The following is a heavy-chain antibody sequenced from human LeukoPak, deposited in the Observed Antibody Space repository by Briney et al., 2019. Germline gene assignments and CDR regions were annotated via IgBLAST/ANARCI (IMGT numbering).Heavy chain of an antibody. CDR1: GFTFSDYY. CDR3: AKDIVAAGLFFDY. V-gene: IGHV3-11*01. CDR2: ISTSGAI. J-gene: IGHJ4*02. D-gene: IGHD6-13*01. Sequence: GGSLRLSCAASGFTFSDYYMGWIRQAPGKGLEWVSYISTSGAIHYADSVKGRFTISRDNAKNSLYLQMNSLRAEDTAVYYCAKDIVAAGLFFDYWGQGTLVTVSS.